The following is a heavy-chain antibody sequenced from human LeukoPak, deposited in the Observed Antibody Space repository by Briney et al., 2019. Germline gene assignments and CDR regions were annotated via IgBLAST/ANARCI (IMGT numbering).Heavy chain of an antibody. CDR3: ARSLTGELRYFDWSHYYYGMDV. J-gene: IGHJ6*02. CDR1: GFTFSSYA. D-gene: IGHD3-9*01. CDR2: ISSNGGST. Sequence: GGSLRLSCAASGFTFSSYAMHWVRQAPGKGLEYVSAISSNGGSTYYANSVKGRFTISRDNSKNTLYLQMGSLRAEDMAVYYCARSLTGELRYFDWSHYYYGMDVWGQGTTVTVSS. V-gene: IGHV3-64*01.